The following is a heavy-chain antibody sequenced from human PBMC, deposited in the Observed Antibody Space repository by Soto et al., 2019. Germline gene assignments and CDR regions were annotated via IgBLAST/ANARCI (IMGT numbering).Heavy chain of an antibody. CDR2: AYYRSKWSN. D-gene: IGHD3-10*01. J-gene: IGHJ6*02. V-gene: IGHV6-1*01. CDR3: AGVPWFRGMDV. Sequence: SQHLSLTCAISGDSVPTDSAAWIWIRQSPSRGLEWLGRAYYRSKWSNDYAVSVKSRITINPDTSKNQFSLQLSSVTPEDTAVYYCAGVPWFRGMDVWGQGTPVTFSS. CDR1: GDSVPTDSAA.